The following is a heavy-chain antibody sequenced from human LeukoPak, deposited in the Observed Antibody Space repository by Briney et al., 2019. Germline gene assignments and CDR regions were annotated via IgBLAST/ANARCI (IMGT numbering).Heavy chain of an antibody. CDR3: ARIGPGRDGSNSFDQ. V-gene: IGHV3-21*01. Sequence: GGSLRLSCAASGLTFSSYDMTWVRQAPGKGLEYVSSINYNGIYIFSADSVKGRFTISRDNAKNSLYLEMNSLRVEDTAFYYCARIGPGRDGSNSFDQWGQGPLVIVSS. D-gene: IGHD5-24*01. J-gene: IGHJ4*02. CDR1: GLTFSSYD. CDR2: INYNGIYI.